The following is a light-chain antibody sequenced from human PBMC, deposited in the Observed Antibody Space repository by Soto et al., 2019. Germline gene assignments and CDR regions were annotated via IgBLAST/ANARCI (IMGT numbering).Light chain of an antibody. CDR1: SSNIGAGYD. CDR2: GNS. V-gene: IGLV1-40*01. Sequence: QSVLTQPPSVSGAPGQRGTISCTGSSSNIGAGYDVHWYQQLPGTAPKLLIYGNSNRPSGVPDRFSGCKSGTSASLAITGRHAADDDDYYCRYYDGSMSDVVFGGGTKLTVL. CDR3: RYYDGSMSDVV. J-gene: IGLJ2*01.